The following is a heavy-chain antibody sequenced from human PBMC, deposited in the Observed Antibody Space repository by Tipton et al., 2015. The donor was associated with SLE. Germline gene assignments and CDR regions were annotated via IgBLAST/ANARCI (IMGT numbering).Heavy chain of an antibody. CDR3: ASAAWDYDSSGSGAFDI. D-gene: IGHD3-22*01. CDR2: IYYSGST. Sequence: TLSPTCTVSGGSISSHYWSWIRQPPGKGLEWIGYIYYSGSTNYNPSLKSRVTISVDTSKNQFSLKLSSVTAADTAVYYCASAAWDYDSSGSGAFDIWGQGTMVTVSS. V-gene: IGHV4-59*11. CDR1: GGSISSHY. J-gene: IGHJ3*02.